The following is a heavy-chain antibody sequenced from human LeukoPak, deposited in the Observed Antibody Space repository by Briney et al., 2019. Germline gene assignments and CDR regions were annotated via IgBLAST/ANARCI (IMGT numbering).Heavy chain of an antibody. CDR2: ISSSSSYI. CDR1: GFTFSSYS. Sequence: PGGSLRLSCAASGFTFSSYSMNWVRQAPGKRLEWVSSISSSSSYIYYADSVKGRFTISRDNAKNSLYLQMNSLRAEDTAVYYCAREENYYYYYMDVWGKGTTVTVSS. J-gene: IGHJ6*03. V-gene: IGHV3-21*01. CDR3: AREENYYYYYMDV.